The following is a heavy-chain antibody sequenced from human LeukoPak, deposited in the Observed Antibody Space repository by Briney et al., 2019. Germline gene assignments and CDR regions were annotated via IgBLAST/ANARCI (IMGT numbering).Heavy chain of an antibody. D-gene: IGHD6-19*01. Sequence: SETLSLTCTVSGGSISNYYWNWIRQPPGKGLEWIGYVHYSGSTNFNPSLKSRVTISVDTSKNQFSLKLSSVTAADTAVYYCARGRLIAVAKEGNFDYWGQGTLVTVSS. V-gene: IGHV4-59*12. CDR2: VHYSGST. J-gene: IGHJ4*02. CDR3: ARGRLIAVAKEGNFDY. CDR1: GGSISNYY.